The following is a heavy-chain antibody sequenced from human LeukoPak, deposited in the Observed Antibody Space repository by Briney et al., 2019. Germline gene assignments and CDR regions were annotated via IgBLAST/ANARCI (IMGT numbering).Heavy chain of an antibody. CDR3: ARVGLEWLSAYYFDY. Sequence: ASVKVSCKASGYTFTSYYMHWVRQAPGQGLEWMGWINPNSGGTNYAQKFQGRVTMTRDTSISTAYMELSRLRSDDTAVYYCARVGLEWLSAYYFDYWGQGTLVTVSS. J-gene: IGHJ4*02. CDR1: GYTFTSYY. D-gene: IGHD3-3*01. CDR2: INPNSGGT. V-gene: IGHV1-2*02.